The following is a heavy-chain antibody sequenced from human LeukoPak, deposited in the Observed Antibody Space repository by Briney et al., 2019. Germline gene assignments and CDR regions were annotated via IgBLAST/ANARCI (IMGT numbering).Heavy chain of an antibody. D-gene: IGHD3-10*01. V-gene: IGHV3-66*01. CDR3: ASMVRGTASGY. CDR1: GITLSTNY. J-gene: IGHJ4*02. Sequence: GGSLRLSCAVSGITLSTNYMSWVRQAPGRGLEWVSVIYSSGNTYYADSVKGRFTISRDNSKNTLYLQITSLRAEDTAVYYCASMVRGTASGYWGQGTLVTVSS. CDR2: IYSSGNT.